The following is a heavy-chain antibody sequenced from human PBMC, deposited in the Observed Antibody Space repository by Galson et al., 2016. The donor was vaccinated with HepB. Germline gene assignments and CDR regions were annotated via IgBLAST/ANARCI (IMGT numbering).Heavy chain of an antibody. J-gene: IGHJ4*02. V-gene: IGHV3-21*01. D-gene: IGHD2-21*02. CDR3: ATSGGGYHFYYDY. CDR1: GFTFNDHS. Sequence: SLRLSCAASGFTFNDHSLNWVRQAPGKGLEWVSSISGTSTYIYYSDSVRGRFTISRDNAKSSLYLHMSSLRAEDTAVYYCATSGGGYHFYYDYWGQGTLVTVSS. CDR2: ISGTSTYI.